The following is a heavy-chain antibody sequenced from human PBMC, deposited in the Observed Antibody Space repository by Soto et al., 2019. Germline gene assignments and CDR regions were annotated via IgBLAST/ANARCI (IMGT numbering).Heavy chain of an antibody. V-gene: IGHV3-7*03. CDR2: IKQDGSEK. D-gene: IGHD6-13*01. CDR1: GFTFSSYW. CDR3: AREPMGDSSSWYVGSFDY. Sequence: EVQLVESGGGLVQPGGSLRLSCAASGFTFSSYWMSWVRQAPGKGLEWVANIKQDGSEKYYVDSVKGRFTISRDNAKNSLYLQMNSLRAEDTAVYYCAREPMGDSSSWYVGSFDYWGQGTLVTVSS. J-gene: IGHJ4*02.